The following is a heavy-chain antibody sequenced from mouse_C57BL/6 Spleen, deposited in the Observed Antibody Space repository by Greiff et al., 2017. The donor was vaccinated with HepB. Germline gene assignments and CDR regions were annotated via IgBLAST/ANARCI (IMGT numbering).Heavy chain of an antibody. CDR3: TTGYGSSYPAWFAY. Sequence: VQLKESGAELVRPGASVKLSCTASGFNIKDYYMHWVKQRSEQGLEWIGRIDPEDGDTEYAPKFQGKATMTADTSSNTAYLQLSSLTSEDTAVYYCTTGYGSSYPAWFAYWGQGTLVTVSA. CDR1: GFNIKDYY. J-gene: IGHJ3*01. D-gene: IGHD1-1*01. CDR2: IDPEDGDT. V-gene: IGHV14-1*01.